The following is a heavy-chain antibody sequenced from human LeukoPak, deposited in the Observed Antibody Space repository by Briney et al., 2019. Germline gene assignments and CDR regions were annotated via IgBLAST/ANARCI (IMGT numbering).Heavy chain of an antibody. J-gene: IGHJ6*02. CDR3: ASALTSSYYYYGMDV. Sequence: PGGFLRLSCAASGFTFSDYYMSWIRQAPGKGLEWVSYISSSGSTIYYADSVKGRFTISRDNAKNSLYLQMNSLRAEGTAVYYCASALTSSYYYYGMDVWGQGTTVTVSS. D-gene: IGHD2-2*01. CDR2: ISSSGSTI. V-gene: IGHV3-11*01. CDR1: GFTFSDYY.